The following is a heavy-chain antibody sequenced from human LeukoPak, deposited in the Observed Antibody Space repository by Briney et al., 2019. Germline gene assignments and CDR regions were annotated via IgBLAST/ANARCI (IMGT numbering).Heavy chain of an antibody. V-gene: IGHV3-30*04. D-gene: IGHD6-13*01. Sequence: GGSLRLSCAASGFILSDYNMHWVRQAPGKGLEWVAVISYDGSNKYYADSVKGRFTISRDNSKNTLYLQMNSLRAEDTAVYYCARYAWSLGPAPGTPLFDYWGQGTLVTVSS. J-gene: IGHJ4*02. CDR3: ARYAWSLGPAPGTPLFDY. CDR2: ISYDGSNK. CDR1: GFILSDYN.